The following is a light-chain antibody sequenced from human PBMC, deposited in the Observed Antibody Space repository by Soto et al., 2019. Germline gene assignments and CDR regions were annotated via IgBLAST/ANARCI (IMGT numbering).Light chain of an antibody. CDR2: GAS. V-gene: IGKV3-20*01. Sequence: EIMMTQSPATLSVSLGERVTLSCRASQNIRTNLAWYQQKPGQAPRLLVYGASNRVPGIPDRFSGSGSGTDFTLTISRLEPEDFVVYYCQQYGSSYTFGQGTKLEIK. J-gene: IGKJ2*01. CDR3: QQYGSSYT. CDR1: QNIRTN.